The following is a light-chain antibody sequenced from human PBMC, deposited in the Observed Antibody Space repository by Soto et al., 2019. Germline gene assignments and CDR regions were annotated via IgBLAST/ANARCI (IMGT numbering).Light chain of an antibody. CDR2: DTS. CDR3: LLSYSGANVV. J-gene: IGLJ2*01. Sequence: QAVVTQEPSLTVSPGGTVTLTCGSSIGAVTSGHYPYWFQQKPGQAPRTLIYDTSNKHSWTPARLSGSLLGGKAALTLSGAQPEDEAEYYCLLSYSGANVVFGGGTKLTVL. V-gene: IGLV7-46*01. CDR1: IGAVTSGHY.